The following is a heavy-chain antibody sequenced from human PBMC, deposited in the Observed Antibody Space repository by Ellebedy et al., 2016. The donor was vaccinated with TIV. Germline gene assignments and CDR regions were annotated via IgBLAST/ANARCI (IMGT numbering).Heavy chain of an antibody. J-gene: IGHJ4*02. V-gene: IGHV4-39*07. D-gene: IGHD5-12*01. Sequence: MPSETLSLTCTVSGGSITNDGYHWGWIRQTPGRGLEWIGTILSTVITYYNPSLKSRGSISADTSKAQVSLKLIAVTAADTSIYYCASDSNNIRWLNFWGQGTLVTVSS. CDR3: ASDSNNIRWLNF. CDR2: ILSTVIT. CDR1: GGSITNDGYH.